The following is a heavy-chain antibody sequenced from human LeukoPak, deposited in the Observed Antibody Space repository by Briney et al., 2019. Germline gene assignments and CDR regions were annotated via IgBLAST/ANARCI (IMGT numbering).Heavy chain of an antibody. CDR1: GFTFSSYA. J-gene: IGHJ4*02. CDR2: ISGSGDST. V-gene: IGHV3-23*01. CDR3: AKDGPQYYDILTGYSILGYFDY. D-gene: IGHD3-9*01. Sequence: PGGSLRLSCAASGFTFSSYAMSWVRQAPGKGLEWVSAISGSGDSTYYADSVKGRFTISRDNSKNTLYLQMNRLRAEDTAVYYCAKDGPQYYDILTGYSILGYFDYWGQGTLVTVSS.